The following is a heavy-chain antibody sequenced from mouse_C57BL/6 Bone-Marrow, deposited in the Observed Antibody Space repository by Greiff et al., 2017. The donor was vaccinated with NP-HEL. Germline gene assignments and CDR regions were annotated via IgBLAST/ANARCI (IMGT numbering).Heavy chain of an antibody. CDR1: GYAFSSSW. V-gene: IGHV1-82*01. CDR2: IYPGDGDT. J-gene: IGHJ3*01. Sequence: QVQLKESGPELVKPGASVKISCKASGYAFSSSWMNWVKQRPGKGLEWIGRIYPGDGDTNYNGKFKGKATLTADKSSSTAYMQLSSLTSEDSAVYFCARGRGRGTWFAYWGQGTLVTVSA. D-gene: IGHD3-3*01. CDR3: ARGRGRGTWFAY.